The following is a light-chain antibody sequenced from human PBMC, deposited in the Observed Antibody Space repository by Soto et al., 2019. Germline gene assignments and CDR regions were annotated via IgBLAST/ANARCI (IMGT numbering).Light chain of an antibody. Sequence: DIQMTQSPFSLSASVGDRVTITCRASQGIGNYLAWYQQKPGKVPKLLIYAASTLQSGVPSRFSGSGSGTDFTLTISSLQPEDVATYYCQKYNSAPWTFGQGTKVEIK. CDR1: QGIGNY. V-gene: IGKV1-27*01. CDR3: QKYNSAPWT. CDR2: AAS. J-gene: IGKJ1*01.